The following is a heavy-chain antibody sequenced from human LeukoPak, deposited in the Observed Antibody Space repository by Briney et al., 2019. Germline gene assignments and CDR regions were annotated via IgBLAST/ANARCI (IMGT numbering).Heavy chain of an antibody. D-gene: IGHD3-9*01. CDR2: MNPNSGNT. J-gene: IGHJ4*02. CDR1: GYTFTSYD. V-gene: IGHV1-8*01. CDR3: ARMMTGYYKADY. Sequence: ASVKVSCKASGYTFTSYDINWVRQATGQGLEWMGWMNPNSGNTGYAQKFQGRVTMTRNTSISTAYMELSSLRSEDTAVYYCARMMTGYYKADYWGQGTLVTVSS.